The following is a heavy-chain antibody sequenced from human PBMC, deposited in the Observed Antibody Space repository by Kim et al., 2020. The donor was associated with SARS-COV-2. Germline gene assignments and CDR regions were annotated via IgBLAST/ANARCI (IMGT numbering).Heavy chain of an antibody. D-gene: IGHD6-19*01. CDR3: ARGAIAVAGPRLPDY. V-gene: IGHV6-1*01. Sequence: SQTLSLTCAISGDSVSSITAAWNWIRQSPSRGLEWLGRTYYRSRWYYDYAVSVKSRATISPDTSRNQFSLQLNSVTPDDTAIYYCARGAIAVAGPRLPDYWGQGTLVTVSS. J-gene: IGHJ4*02. CDR2: TYYRSRWYY. CDR1: GDSVSSITAA.